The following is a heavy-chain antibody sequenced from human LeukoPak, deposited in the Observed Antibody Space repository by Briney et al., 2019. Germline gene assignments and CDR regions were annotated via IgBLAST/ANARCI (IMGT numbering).Heavy chain of an antibody. CDR3: GGVWKFVSQRNIYLYYADL. CDR2: VYHNGAT. D-gene: IGHD1-26*01. V-gene: IGHV4-59*12. CDR1: DGSIGTYY. J-gene: IGHJ6*02. Sequence: PSETLSLTCTVFDGSIGTYYWSWIRQPPGKGLEWIGFVYHNGATNYSPSLESRVSVSIDKAKNQVSLRLNSVTAADTAVYFCGGVWKFVSQRNIYLYYADLWGQGTTVAVAS.